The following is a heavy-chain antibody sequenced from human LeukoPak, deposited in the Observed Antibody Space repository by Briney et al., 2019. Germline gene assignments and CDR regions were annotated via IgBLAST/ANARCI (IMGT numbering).Heavy chain of an antibody. J-gene: IGHJ4*02. CDR2: ISYDGSNK. Sequence: GGSLRLSCAASGLTFSSYGMHWVRQAPGKGLEWVAVISYDGSNKYYADSVKGRFTISRDNSKNTLYLQMNSLRAEDTAVYYCAKSFVWGSYRYEYWGQGTLVTVSS. D-gene: IGHD3-16*02. V-gene: IGHV3-30*18. CDR1: GLTFSSYG. CDR3: AKSFVWGSYRYEY.